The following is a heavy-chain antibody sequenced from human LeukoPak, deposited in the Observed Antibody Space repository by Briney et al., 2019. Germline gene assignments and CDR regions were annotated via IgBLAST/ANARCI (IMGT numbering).Heavy chain of an antibody. CDR1: GFTFSSYS. Sequence: GGSLRLSCAASGFTFSSYSMSWVRQAPGKGLEWVSSISSSSSYIYYADSVKGRFTISRDNAKNSLYLQMNSLRAEDTAVYYCARGIHYYDSSGYEFDYWGQGTLVTVSS. J-gene: IGHJ4*02. CDR3: ARGIHYYDSSGYEFDY. CDR2: ISSSSSYI. V-gene: IGHV3-21*01. D-gene: IGHD3-22*01.